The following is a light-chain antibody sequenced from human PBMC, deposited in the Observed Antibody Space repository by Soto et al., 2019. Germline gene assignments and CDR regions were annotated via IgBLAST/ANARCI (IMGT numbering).Light chain of an antibody. V-gene: IGKV3-20*01. J-gene: IGKJ1*01. CDR3: QQYGSSGT. CDR1: QSVSSSS. Sequence: EIVLTQSPGTLSLSPWESATLSCRASQSVSSSSLAWYQQKPGQAPRLLIYGASNRATGIPDRFSGSGSGTDFTLTISRLEPEDFAVYYCQQYGSSGTFGQGTKVDIK. CDR2: GAS.